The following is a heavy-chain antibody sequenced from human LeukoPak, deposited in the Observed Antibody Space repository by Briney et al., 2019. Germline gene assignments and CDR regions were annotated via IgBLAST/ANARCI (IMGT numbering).Heavy chain of an antibody. D-gene: IGHD3-9*01. J-gene: IGHJ3*02. CDR3: ARHAGLTPALRYFDWLKKVDAFDI. CDR1: GGSISSGDYY. V-gene: IGHV4-30-4*01. Sequence: PSQTLSLTCTVSGGSISSGDYYWSWIRQPPGKGLEWIGYIYYSGNTYYNPSLKSRVTISVDTSKNQFSLKLSSVTAADTAVYYCARHAGLTPALRYFDWLKKVDAFDIWGQGTMVTVSS. CDR2: IYYSGNT.